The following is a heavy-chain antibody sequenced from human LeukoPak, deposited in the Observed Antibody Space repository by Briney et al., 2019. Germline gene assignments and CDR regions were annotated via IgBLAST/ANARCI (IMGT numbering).Heavy chain of an antibody. Sequence: SETLSLTCTVSGGSISSDSDYWSWIRQPAGKGLGGIGRIYSGSTDYNPSLRSRLTISVDTSKNQFSLKLSSVTAADTAVYYCARGRVSGTTLYFDYWGQGTLFTVSS. V-gene: IGHV4-61*02. CDR1: GGSISSDSDY. CDR3: ARGRVSGTTLYFDY. J-gene: IGHJ4*02. CDR2: IYSGST. D-gene: IGHD1-1*01.